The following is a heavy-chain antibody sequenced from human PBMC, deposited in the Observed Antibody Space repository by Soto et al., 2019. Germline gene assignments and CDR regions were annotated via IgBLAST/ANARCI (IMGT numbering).Heavy chain of an antibody. Sequence: ASVMVSCKASGYTFTSYYMHWVRQAPGQGLEWMGIINPSGGSTSYAQKFQGRVTMTRDTSTSTVYMELSSLRSEDTAVYYCASKAPYYYDSSGVISSRYYYYGMDVWGQGTTVTVSS. CDR3: ASKAPYYYDSSGVISSRYYYYGMDV. V-gene: IGHV1-46*01. J-gene: IGHJ6*02. CDR1: GYTFTSYY. D-gene: IGHD3-22*01. CDR2: INPSGGST.